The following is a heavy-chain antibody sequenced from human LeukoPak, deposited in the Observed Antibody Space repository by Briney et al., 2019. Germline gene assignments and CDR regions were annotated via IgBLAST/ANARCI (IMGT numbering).Heavy chain of an antibody. D-gene: IGHD2-15*01. CDR1: GGTFSSYA. V-gene: IGHV1-69*06. CDR3: ARSRWPIDYCSGGSCYWAAFDI. CDR2: IIPIFGTA. Sequence: ASVKVSCKASGGTFSSYAISWVRQAPGQGLEWMGGIIPIFGTANYAQKFQGRVTITADKSTSTAYMELSSLRSEDTAVYYCARSRWPIDYCSGGSCYWAAFDIWGQGTMVTVSS. J-gene: IGHJ3*02.